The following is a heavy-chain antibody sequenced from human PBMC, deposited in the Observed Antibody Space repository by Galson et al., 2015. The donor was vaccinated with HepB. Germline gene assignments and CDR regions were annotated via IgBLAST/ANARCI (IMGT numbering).Heavy chain of an antibody. V-gene: IGHV3-23*01. J-gene: IGHJ4*02. CDR3: AKDLSVSTWRFDY. CDR1: GLTFNSYA. D-gene: IGHD6-13*01. CDR2: ITGGGGST. Sequence: SLRLSCATSGLTFNSYAMSWVRQAPGKGLEWVSAITGGGGSTYYADSVKGRFTISRDNSETTLYLQMNGLRVEDTAVYYCAKDLSVSTWRFDYWGQGTLVTVSS.